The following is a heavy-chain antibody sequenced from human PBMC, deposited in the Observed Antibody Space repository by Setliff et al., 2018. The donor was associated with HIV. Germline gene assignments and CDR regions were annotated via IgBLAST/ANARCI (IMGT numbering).Heavy chain of an antibody. J-gene: IGHJ6*03. V-gene: IGHV3-30*18. CDR3: AKEEGRWGSSLYHHVMDV. D-gene: IGHD3-16*01. CDR1: GFHFSSHA. Sequence: GGSLRLSCAASGFHFSSHAIHWVRQAPGKGLEWVALVTSDGHTKFYGDSVKGRFTVSRDNYRNRVYLQMTSLRVDDTAVFYCAKEEGRWGSSLYHHVMDVWGKGTTVTVSS. CDR2: VTSDGHTK.